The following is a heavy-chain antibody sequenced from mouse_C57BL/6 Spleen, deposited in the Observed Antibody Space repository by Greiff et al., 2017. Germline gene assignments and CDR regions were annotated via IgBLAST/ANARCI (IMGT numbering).Heavy chain of an antibody. V-gene: IGHV1-22*01. Sequence: EVQLQEPGPELVKPGASVKMSCKASGYTFTDYNMHWVKQSHGKSLEWIGYINPNNGGTSYNQKFKGKATLTVNKSSSTAYMELRSLTSEDSADYSCARYDYDGYFDVWGKGTTVTVSS. J-gene: IGHJ1*03. CDR2: INPNNGGT. D-gene: IGHD2-4*01. CDR1: GYTFTDYN. CDR3: ARYDYDGYFDV.